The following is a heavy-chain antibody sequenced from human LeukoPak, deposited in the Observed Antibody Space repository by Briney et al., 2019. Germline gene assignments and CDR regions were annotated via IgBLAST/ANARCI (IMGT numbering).Heavy chain of an antibody. Sequence: PGGSLRLSCAASGFTFSSYAMSWVRQAPGKGLEWVAVIWYDGSKKYYADSVKGRFTISRDNSKNTLYLQMDRLRVEDTAVYYCAREDTGRLDYWGQGTLVTVSS. CDR3: AREDTGRLDY. J-gene: IGHJ4*02. CDR1: GFTFSSYA. CDR2: IWYDGSKK. D-gene: IGHD4-17*01. V-gene: IGHV3-33*08.